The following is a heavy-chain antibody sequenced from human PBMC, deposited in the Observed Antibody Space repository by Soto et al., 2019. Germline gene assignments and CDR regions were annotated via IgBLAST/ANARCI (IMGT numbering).Heavy chain of an antibody. Sequence: QVRLVQSGTEVKKPGASVMVSCKASGYTFANYAIHWVRQAPGQGFEWMGWINAGNGNTRNSQKFQGRVTVTRDTSATTAHMEVGSLRFEDTAVYYCARELSGWGLTNGHFGVNVLGQGTTVIVSS. CDR1: GYTFANYA. CDR2: INAGNGNT. CDR3: ARELSGWGLTNGHFGVNV. J-gene: IGHJ6*02. V-gene: IGHV1-3*01. D-gene: IGHD3-16*01.